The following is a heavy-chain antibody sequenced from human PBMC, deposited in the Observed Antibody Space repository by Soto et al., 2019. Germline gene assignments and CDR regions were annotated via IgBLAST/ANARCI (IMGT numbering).Heavy chain of an antibody. Sequence: QVQLVESGGGVVQPGRSLRLSCAASGFTFSSYAMHWVRQAPGKGLEWVAVISYDGSNKYYADSVKGRFTISRDNSNNTLYLQMNSLRAEDTAVYYCARDSYSNHYLYYNYGMDVWGQGTTVTVSS. V-gene: IGHV3-30-3*01. J-gene: IGHJ6*02. CDR3: ARDSYSNHYLYYNYGMDV. CDR2: ISYDGSNK. D-gene: IGHD4-4*01. CDR1: GFTFSSYA.